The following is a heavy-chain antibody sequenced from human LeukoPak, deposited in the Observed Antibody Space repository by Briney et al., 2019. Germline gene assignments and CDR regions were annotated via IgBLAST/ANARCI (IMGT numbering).Heavy chain of an antibody. Sequence: ASVKVSCKASGYTFTGYYMHWVRQAPGQGLEWMGWINPNSGGTNYAQKFQGRVTMTRDTSISTAYMELIRLRSDDTAVYYCARVDMDYYGSGSYPLDYWGQGTLVTVSS. CDR2: INPNSGGT. V-gene: IGHV1-2*02. J-gene: IGHJ4*02. CDR1: GYTFTGYY. D-gene: IGHD3-10*01. CDR3: ARVDMDYYGSGSYPLDY.